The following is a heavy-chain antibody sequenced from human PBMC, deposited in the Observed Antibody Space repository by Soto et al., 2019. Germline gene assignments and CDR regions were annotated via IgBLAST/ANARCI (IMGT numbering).Heavy chain of an antibody. CDR1: GGSISSYY. Sequence: SETLSLTCTVSGGSISSYYWSWIRQPPGKGLEWIGYIYYSGSTNYNPSLKSRVMMSVDTSKKQFSLRLRSVTAADTAVYYCVRDGTKTLRDWFDPWGQGISVTVSS. CDR2: IYYSGST. D-gene: IGHD1-1*01. CDR3: VRDGTKTLRDWFDP. J-gene: IGHJ5*02. V-gene: IGHV4-59*12.